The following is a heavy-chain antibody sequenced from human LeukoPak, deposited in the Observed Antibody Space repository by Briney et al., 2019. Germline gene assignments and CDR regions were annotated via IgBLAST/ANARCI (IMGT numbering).Heavy chain of an antibody. D-gene: IGHD3-22*01. V-gene: IGHV3-66*01. Sequence: GGSLRLSCAASGFTVSSNYMSWVRQAPGKGLEWVSVIYSGGSTYYADSVKGRFTISRDNSKNTLYLQMNSLRAEGTAVYYCARGPNSNYYYDSSGYYPLIDYWGQGTLVTVSS. CDR1: GFTVSSNY. CDR2: IYSGGST. CDR3: ARGPNSNYYYDSSGYYPLIDY. J-gene: IGHJ4*02.